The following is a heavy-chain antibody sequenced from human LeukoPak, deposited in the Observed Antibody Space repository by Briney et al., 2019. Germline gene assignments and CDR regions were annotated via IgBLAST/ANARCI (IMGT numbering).Heavy chain of an antibody. V-gene: IGHV3-23*01. J-gene: IGHJ6*02. Sequence: GGSLRLSCAASGFTFSTYAMSWVRQAPGKGLEWVSGISGNGVSTPYADSVKGRFTISRDNSKNTLYLQMNSLRAEDTAVYYCARGPPSSYYYYYGMDVWGQGTTVTVSS. CDR1: GFTFSTYA. CDR3: ARGPPSSYYYYYGMDV. CDR2: ISGNGVST.